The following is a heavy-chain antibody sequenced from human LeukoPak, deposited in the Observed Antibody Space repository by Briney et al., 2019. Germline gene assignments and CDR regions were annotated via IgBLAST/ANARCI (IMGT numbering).Heavy chain of an antibody. CDR1: GFTFSSYG. J-gene: IGHJ4*02. CDR2: ISGSGGST. CDR3: AKVTYDILTYDY. Sequence: PGGSLRLSCAASGFTFSSYGMSWVRQAPGKGLEWVSAISGSGGSTYYADSVKGRFTISRDNSKNTLYLQMNSLRAEDTAVYYCAKVTYDILTYDYWGQGTLVTVSS. D-gene: IGHD3-9*01. V-gene: IGHV3-23*01.